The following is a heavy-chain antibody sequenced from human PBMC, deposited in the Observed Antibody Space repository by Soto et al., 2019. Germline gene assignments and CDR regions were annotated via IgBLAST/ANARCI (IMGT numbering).Heavy chain of an antibody. D-gene: IGHD5-12*01. V-gene: IGHV3-23*01. CDR3: AKPRARWIAMDI. J-gene: IGHJ6*02. Sequence: PXGSLRLSCTASGFTFSTYAMNWVRQAPGRGLDWVSAIIGSGGSTYYAESVKGRFTISRDNSKNTLYVQIISLRGEDTAVYDCAKPRARWIAMDIWGQGTTVTVSS. CDR1: GFTFSTYA. CDR2: IIGSGGST.